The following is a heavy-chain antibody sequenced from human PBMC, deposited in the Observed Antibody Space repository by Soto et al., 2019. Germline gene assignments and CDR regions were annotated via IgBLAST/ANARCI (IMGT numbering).Heavy chain of an antibody. V-gene: IGHV1-18*01. CDR2: ISAYNGNT. D-gene: IGHD4-4*01. Sequence: QVQLVQSGAEVKKPGASVKVSCKASGYTFTSYAMSWVRQAPGQGLEWMGWISAYNGNTKYAQKFQGRVTMTTDTSTSTAYMELRSLRSDDTAVYYCGRDGVAVTTGISGYWDQGTLVTVSS. CDR1: GYTFTSYA. CDR3: GRDGVAVTTGISGY. J-gene: IGHJ4*02.